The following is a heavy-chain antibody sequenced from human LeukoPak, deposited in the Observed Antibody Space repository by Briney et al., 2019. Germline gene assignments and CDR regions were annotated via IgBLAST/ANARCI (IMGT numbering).Heavy chain of an antibody. J-gene: IGHJ4*02. CDR2: ISYDGSNK. CDR1: GFTFSSYA. V-gene: IGHV3-30-3*01. D-gene: IGHD6-19*01. CDR3: ARDHVGSGWEYFDY. Sequence: GGSLRLSCAASGFTFSSYAMHWVRQAPGKGLEWVAVISYDGSNKYYADSVKGRFTISRDNSKNTLYLQMNSLRAEDTAVYYCARDHVGSGWEYFDYWGQGTLVTVSS.